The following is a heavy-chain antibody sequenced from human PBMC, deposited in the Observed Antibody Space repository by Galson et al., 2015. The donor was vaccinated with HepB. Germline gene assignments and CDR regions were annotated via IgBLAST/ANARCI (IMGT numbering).Heavy chain of an antibody. CDR1: GFTFDDYA. CDR2: ISWNSGSI. D-gene: IGHD3-10*01. CDR3: ARKGRGLLNLHYFDF. Sequence: SLRLSCAASGFTFDDYAMHWVRQAPGKGLEWVSGISWNSGSIGYADSVKGRFTISRDNAKNSLYLQMNSLRAEDTALYYCARKGRGLLNLHYFDFWGQGTLVTVSS. V-gene: IGHV3-9*01. J-gene: IGHJ4*02.